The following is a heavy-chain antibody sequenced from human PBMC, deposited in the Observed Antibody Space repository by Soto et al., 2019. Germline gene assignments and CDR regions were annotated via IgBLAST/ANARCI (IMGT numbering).Heavy chain of an antibody. CDR3: AQSPWRAYKAWFDP. V-gene: IGHV2-5*02. J-gene: IGHJ5*02. D-gene: IGHD3-16*01. CDR2: IYWDDDK. Sequence: QITMKESGPPRVKPTQTLTLTCTFSGFSLTTSGVGVGWIRQPPGKALEWLAVIYWDDDKLYSPSLKTRLTIAKDTSKNQVVLTMTNMDPRDTATYYCAQSPWRAYKAWFDPWGQGTLVTVSS. CDR1: GFSLTTSGVG.